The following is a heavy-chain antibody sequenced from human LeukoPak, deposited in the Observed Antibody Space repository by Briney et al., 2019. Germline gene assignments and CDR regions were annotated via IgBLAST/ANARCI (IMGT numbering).Heavy chain of an antibody. D-gene: IGHD5-24*01. CDR2: IIPTLGIA. Sequence: SVKVSCKASGGTFSSYAISWVRQAPGQGLEWMGRIIPTLGIANYAQKFQGRVTITADKSTSTAYMELSSLRSEDTAVYYCARDVGGEMATMNDYWGQGTLVTVSS. J-gene: IGHJ4*02. CDR3: ARDVGGEMATMNDY. CDR1: GGTFSSYA. V-gene: IGHV1-69*04.